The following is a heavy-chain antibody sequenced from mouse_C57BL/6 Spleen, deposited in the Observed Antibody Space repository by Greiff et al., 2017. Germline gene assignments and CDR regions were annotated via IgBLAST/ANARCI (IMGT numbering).Heavy chain of an antibody. CDR1: GYTFTNYW. CDR2: IYPGGGTT. D-gene: IGHD6-5*01. Sequence: VQLQESGAELVRPGTSVKMSCKASGYTFTNYWIGWVKQRPGHGLEWIGDIYPGGGTTNYNEKFKSQATLTADKYSSTAYMQFSSLTSEDSAIYYCAGGAYGDYWGQGTTLTVSS. CDR3: AGGAYGDY. J-gene: IGHJ2*01. V-gene: IGHV1-63*01.